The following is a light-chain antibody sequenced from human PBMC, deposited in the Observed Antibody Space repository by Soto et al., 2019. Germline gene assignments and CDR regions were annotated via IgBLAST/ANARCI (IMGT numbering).Light chain of an antibody. CDR1: QSFSSSN. CDR3: QRYGGSPPVT. V-gene: IGKV3-20*01. Sequence: EVVLTQSPGTLSLSPGERATLSCRASQSFSSSNLAWYQHKPGQPPKLIVYSASRRATGIPDRFSGSGSGTDFTLTISRLEPEDFALYYCQRYGGSPPVTFGGVTKV. CDR2: SAS. J-gene: IGKJ4*01.